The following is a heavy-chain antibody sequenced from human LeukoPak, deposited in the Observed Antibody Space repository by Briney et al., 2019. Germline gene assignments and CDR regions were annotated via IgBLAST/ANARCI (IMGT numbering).Heavy chain of an antibody. CDR3: ARDTDYCSSTSCYTFDY. V-gene: IGHV3-21*01. Sequence: GGSLRLSCAASGFTFSSYSMNWVRQAPGKGLEWVSSISSSSSYIYYADSVKGRFTISRDNAKNSLYLQTNSLRAEDTAVYYCARDTDYCSSTSCYTFDYWGQGTLVTVSS. CDR1: GFTFSSYS. CDR2: ISSSSSYI. D-gene: IGHD2-2*02. J-gene: IGHJ4*02.